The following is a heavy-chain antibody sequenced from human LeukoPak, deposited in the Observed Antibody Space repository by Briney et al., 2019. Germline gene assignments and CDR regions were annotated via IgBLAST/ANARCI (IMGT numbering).Heavy chain of an antibody. V-gene: IGHV1-24*01. CDR2: FDPEDGET. J-gene: IGHJ4*02. CDR1: GYTLTELS. D-gene: IGHD3-22*01. Sequence: ASVKVSCKVAGYTLTELSMHWVRQAPGKGLEWMGGFDPEDGETIYAQKFQGRVTMTEDTSTDTAYMELSSLRSEDTAVYYCATGLGHYDSSGTYDYWGQGTLVTVSS. CDR3: ATGLGHYDSSGTYDY.